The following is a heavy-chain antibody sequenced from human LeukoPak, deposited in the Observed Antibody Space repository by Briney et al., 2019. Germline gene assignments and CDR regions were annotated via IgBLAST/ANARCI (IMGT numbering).Heavy chain of an antibody. CDR2: ISSNGGST. Sequence: PGGSLRLSCAASGFTFSSYAMHWVRQAPGKGLEYVSAISSNGGSTYYANSVKGRFTISRDNSKNTLYLQMGSLRAEDMAVYYCARDRYGSGSIVDYWGQGTLVTVSS. CDR3: ARDRYGSGSIVDY. CDR1: GFTFSSYA. J-gene: IGHJ4*02. D-gene: IGHD3-10*01. V-gene: IGHV3-64*01.